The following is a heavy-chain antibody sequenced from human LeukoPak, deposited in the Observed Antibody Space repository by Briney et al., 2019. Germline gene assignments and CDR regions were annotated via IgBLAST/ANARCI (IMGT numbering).Heavy chain of an antibody. CDR3: ARGLIIIVPPATPFDY. D-gene: IGHD2-2*01. J-gene: IGHJ4*02. CDR2: ISSGSSTM. Sequence: GGSLRLSCAASGFTFSTYNMNWIRQAPGKGLEWVSYISSGSSTMYYADSVKGRFTISRDNAKNALYLQMNFLRAEDTAVYYCARGLIIIVPPATPFDYWGQGTLVTVSS. CDR1: GFTFSTYN. V-gene: IGHV3-48*01.